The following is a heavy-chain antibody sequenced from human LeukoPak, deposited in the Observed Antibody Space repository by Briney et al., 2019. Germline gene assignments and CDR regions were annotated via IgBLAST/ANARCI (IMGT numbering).Heavy chain of an antibody. J-gene: IGHJ1*01. Sequence: PGGSLRLSCAASGFTFSDYWMDWVRQAPGKGLVWVSRIKSDGTSIMYADSVRGRFTISRDKAKNTLYLQMNSLRAEDTAVYYCACLPPGHWGQGTLVIVSS. CDR2: IKSDGTSI. CDR1: GFTFSDYW. V-gene: IGHV3-74*03. CDR3: ACLPPGH. D-gene: IGHD5/OR15-5a*01.